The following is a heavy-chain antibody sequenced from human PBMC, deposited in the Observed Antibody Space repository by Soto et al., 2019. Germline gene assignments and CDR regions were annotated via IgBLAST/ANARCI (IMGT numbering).Heavy chain of an antibody. CDR3: ARYQTSGSYYRGSGYFDL. J-gene: IGHJ2*01. V-gene: IGHV3-11*06. Sequence: GGSLRLSCAASGFTFSDYYMSWIRQAPGKGLEWVSYISSSSSYTNYADSVKGRFTISRDNAKNSLYLQMNSLRAEDTAVYYCARYQTSGSYYRGSGYFDLWGRGTLVTVSS. CDR1: GFTFSDYY. CDR2: ISSSSSYT. D-gene: IGHD1-26*01.